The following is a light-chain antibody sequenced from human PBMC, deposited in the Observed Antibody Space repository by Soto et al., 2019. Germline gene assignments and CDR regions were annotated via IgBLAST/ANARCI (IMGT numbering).Light chain of an antibody. V-gene: IGKV1-5*03. CDR3: QQYNTYSYT. Sequence: DIQMTQSPSTLSASVGDRVTITCRASQSISSWLAWYQQKPGKAPNLLIYKASTLESGVPSRFSGSGSGTEFTLTISSLQPDDFAAYYCQQYNTYSYTFGQGNKLEIK. CDR1: QSISSW. CDR2: KAS. J-gene: IGKJ2*01.